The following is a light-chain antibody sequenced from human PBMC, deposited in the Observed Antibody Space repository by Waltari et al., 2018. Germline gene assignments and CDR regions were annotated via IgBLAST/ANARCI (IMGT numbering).Light chain of an antibody. J-gene: IGKJ4*01. Sequence: EIVVTQSPGTLSVSPGEGATLSCRVSQSVSTNIAWYQHKPGQAPRLLILTASTRATGIPARFSGSGSGTEFTLTISSLQSEDFAVYYCQQYSDWPSFGGGTKVEI. CDR2: TAS. V-gene: IGKV3D-15*01. CDR1: QSVSTN. CDR3: QQYSDWPS.